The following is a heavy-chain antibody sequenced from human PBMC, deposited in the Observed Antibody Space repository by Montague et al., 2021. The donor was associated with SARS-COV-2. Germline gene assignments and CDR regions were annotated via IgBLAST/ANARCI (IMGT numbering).Heavy chain of an antibody. Sequence: QRETTYYNPSLKSRVTISVDTSNNQFSLKLTSVTAADTAVYYCARRHIVASYRAVDYWGQGSLVTVSS. D-gene: IGHD2-21*01. CDR3: ARRHIVASYRAVDY. CDR2: QRETT. J-gene: IGHJ4*02. V-gene: IGHV4-30-2*04.